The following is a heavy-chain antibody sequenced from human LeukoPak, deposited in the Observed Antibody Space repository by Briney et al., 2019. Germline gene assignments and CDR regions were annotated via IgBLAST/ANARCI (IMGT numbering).Heavy chain of an antibody. CDR2: IYYSGST. V-gene: IGHV4-31*03. J-gene: IGHJ6*02. D-gene: IGHD2-15*01. CDR1: GGSINSGVYY. CDR3: ARADGRSYYGVDV. Sequence: PSETLSLTCTVSGGSINSGVYYWSWIRQHPGKGLEWIGYIYYSGSTYYNPSLKSRVTISVDTSKNQFSLKLSSVTAADTAVYYCARADGRSYYGVDVWGQGTTVTVSS.